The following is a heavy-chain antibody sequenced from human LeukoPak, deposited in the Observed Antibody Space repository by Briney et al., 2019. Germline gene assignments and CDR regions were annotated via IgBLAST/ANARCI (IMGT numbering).Heavy chain of an antibody. Sequence: GGSLRLSCAASGFTFSSYAMSWVRQAPGKGLEWVSAISGSGGSTYYADSVKGRFTISRDNSKNTLYLQMNSLRAEDTAVYYCAKDVEMATITSGDYWGQGTLVTVSS. J-gene: IGHJ4*02. D-gene: IGHD5-12*01. CDR1: GFTFSSYA. CDR2: ISGSGGST. CDR3: AKDVEMATITSGDY. V-gene: IGHV3-23*01.